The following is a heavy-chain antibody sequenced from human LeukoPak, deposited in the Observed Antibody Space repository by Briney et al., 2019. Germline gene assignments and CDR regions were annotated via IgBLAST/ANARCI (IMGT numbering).Heavy chain of an antibody. J-gene: IGHJ4*02. Sequence: SETLSLTCTVSGGSISSASYYWGWLRQPPGKGLEWFGSAYNTGSTYYNPSLKSRVTISVDTSKNQFSLQLTSVTAADTAMYYCVRTKYSSSWYIEYWGQGALVTVSS. D-gene: IGHD6-13*01. CDR3: VRTKYSSSWYIEY. CDR1: GGSISSASYY. CDR2: AYNTGST. V-gene: IGHV4-39*07.